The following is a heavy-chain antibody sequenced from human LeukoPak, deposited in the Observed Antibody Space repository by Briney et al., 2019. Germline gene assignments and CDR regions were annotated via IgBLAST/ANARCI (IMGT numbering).Heavy chain of an antibody. CDR2: IYYSGST. V-gene: IGHV4-39*01. CDR1: GGSISSSSYY. Sequence: NPSETLSLTCTVSGGSISSSSYYWGWIRQPPGKGLEWIGSIYYSGSTYYNPSLKSRVTISVDTSKNQFSLKLSSVTAADTAVYYCARISSYYYDSSALDYWGQGTLVTVSS. D-gene: IGHD3-22*01. J-gene: IGHJ4*02. CDR3: ARISSYYYDSSALDY.